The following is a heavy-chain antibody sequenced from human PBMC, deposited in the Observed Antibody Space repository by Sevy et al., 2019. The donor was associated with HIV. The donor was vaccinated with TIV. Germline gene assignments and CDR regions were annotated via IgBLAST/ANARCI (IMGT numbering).Heavy chain of an antibody. D-gene: IGHD2-2*01. V-gene: IGHV1-18*01. CDR1: GYTFKTYG. Sequence: ASVKVSCKTFGYTFKTYGISWVRQAPGQGLEWMGWISAYSGDTNFAQKFQGRVNMTIDTSTSTAYMELSSLRSDDTAVYFCARDKPQGVVIIPGSMWGGVDYWGQGTVVTVSS. CDR2: ISAYSGDT. CDR3: ARDKPQGVVIIPGSMWGGVDY. J-gene: IGHJ4*02.